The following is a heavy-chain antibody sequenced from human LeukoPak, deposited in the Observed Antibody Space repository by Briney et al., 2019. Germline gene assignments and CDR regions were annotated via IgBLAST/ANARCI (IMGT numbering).Heavy chain of an antibody. CDR1: GFTFSSFA. Sequence: PGGSLRLSCAASGFTFSSFAMHWVRQAPGKGLEWVAFISYDVSNKYYADSVKGRFTISRDNSKNTLYLQMNSLSAEDTAVYYCARTGPRGGILTGYRAFDIWGQGTMVTVSS. CDR2: ISYDVSNK. J-gene: IGHJ3*02. D-gene: IGHD3-9*01. CDR3: ARTGPRGGILTGYRAFDI. V-gene: IGHV3-30-3*01.